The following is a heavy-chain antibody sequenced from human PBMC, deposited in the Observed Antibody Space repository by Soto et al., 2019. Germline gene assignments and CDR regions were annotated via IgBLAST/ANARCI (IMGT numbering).Heavy chain of an antibody. D-gene: IGHD3-22*01. Sequence: SETLSLTCTVSGGSISSSSYYWGWIRQPPGKGLEWIGNVYYSGSTYYNPSLKSRVTISVDTSKNQFSLKLSSVTAADTAVYYCARDAPAYYYDSSGPFTYGMDVWGQGTTVTVSS. CDR2: VYYSGST. J-gene: IGHJ6*02. CDR3: ARDAPAYYYDSSGPFTYGMDV. V-gene: IGHV4-39*07. CDR1: GGSISSSSYY.